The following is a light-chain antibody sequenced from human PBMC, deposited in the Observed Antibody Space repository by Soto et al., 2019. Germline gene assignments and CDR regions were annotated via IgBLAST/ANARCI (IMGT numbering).Light chain of an antibody. CDR2: TAS. CDR3: QQTYSLVT. J-gene: IGKJ4*01. CDR1: QDITNY. Sequence: DLQMTQSPSSLSASVGDRVTITCQASQDITNYLNWYQQKPGKAPQLLIYTASSLPSGVPSRFSASGSGTDFTLTIRSLQPEDFATYYCQQTYSLVTFGGGTKVEIK. V-gene: IGKV1-39*01.